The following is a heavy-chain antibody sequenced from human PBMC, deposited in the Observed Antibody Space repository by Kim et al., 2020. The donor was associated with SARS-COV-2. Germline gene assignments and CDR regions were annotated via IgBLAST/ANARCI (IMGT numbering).Heavy chain of an antibody. CDR3: ARQTLEWFTTSPGTAYYFGLDV. V-gene: IGHV5-51*01. D-gene: IGHD3-3*01. CDR1: GYSFTTYW. J-gene: IGHJ6*02. CDR2: IHPGDSDS. Sequence: GESLKISCKGSGYSFTTYWIGWVRLMPGKGLEWMGIIHPGDSDSRYSPSFQGQVTFSVDKSVRTAYLQWGSLEASDTATYYCARQTLEWFTTSPGTAYYFGLDVWGQGTTVTVS.